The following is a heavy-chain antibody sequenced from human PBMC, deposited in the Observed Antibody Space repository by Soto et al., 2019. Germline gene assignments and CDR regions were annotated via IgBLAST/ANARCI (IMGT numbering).Heavy chain of an antibody. CDR2: ISKSSSTI. CDR3: ARESEWLVDGMDV. V-gene: IGHV3-48*02. D-gene: IGHD6-19*01. Sequence: EVQLVESGGGLVQPGGSLRLSCAASGFTFSSNHMNWVRQAPGKGLEWVSYISKSSSTIYYADSVKGRFTISRDNAKNSLYLQMNSLRDEDTAVYYCARESEWLVDGMDVWVQGTTVTVAS. CDR1: GFTFSSNH. J-gene: IGHJ6*02.